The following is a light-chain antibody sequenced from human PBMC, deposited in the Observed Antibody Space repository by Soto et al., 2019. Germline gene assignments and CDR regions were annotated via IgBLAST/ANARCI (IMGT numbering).Light chain of an antibody. Sequence: SYELTQPPSVSVAPGQTARITCGGTNIGSKSVHWYQQKPGQAPVLVVYDDRDRPPGIPERFSGSNSGNTATLTISRVEAGDEADYYCQVWDSSSDDPVFGGGTKLTVL. J-gene: IGLJ3*02. V-gene: IGLV3-21*02. CDR2: DDR. CDR3: QVWDSSSDDPV. CDR1: NIGSKS.